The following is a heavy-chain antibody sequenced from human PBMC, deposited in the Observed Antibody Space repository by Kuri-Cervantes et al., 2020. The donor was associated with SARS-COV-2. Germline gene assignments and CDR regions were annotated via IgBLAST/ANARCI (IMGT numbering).Heavy chain of an antibody. V-gene: IGHV3-74*01. CDR1: GFTFSSYW. Sequence: GESLKISCAASGFTFSSYWMHWVRQAPGKGLVWVSHINSDGHTQGFADSVKGRFAISRDNAKNTLYLQMNSLRAEDTAVYYCAKDWAPNGAYGDAFDIWGQGTMVTVSS. D-gene: IGHD4-17*01. CDR3: AKDWAPNGAYGDAFDI. J-gene: IGHJ3*02. CDR2: INSDGHTQ.